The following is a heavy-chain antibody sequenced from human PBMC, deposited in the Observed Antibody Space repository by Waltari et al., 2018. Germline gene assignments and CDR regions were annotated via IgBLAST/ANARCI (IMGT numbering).Heavy chain of an antibody. CDR3: ARSGSGNDY. D-gene: IGHD1-26*01. J-gene: IGHJ4*02. V-gene: IGHV3-7*01. CDR2: IKHDGSEK. Sequence: EVQLVESGGGVVQPGGSLRLSCAASGFSCSNYWMCWVRQAPGKGLEWVADIKHDGSEKYYVDSVKGRFTISKDNAKNSLYLQMNSLRAEDTAVYYCARSGSGNDYWGQGTLVTVSS. CDR1: GFSCSNYW.